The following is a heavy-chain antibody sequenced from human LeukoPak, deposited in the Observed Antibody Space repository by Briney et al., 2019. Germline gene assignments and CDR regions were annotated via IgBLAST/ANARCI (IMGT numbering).Heavy chain of an antibody. CDR3: ANTPTQTIFGVADNDY. Sequence: GGAPQPSFAASGFPLSSYAMSRVRPAPGKGLEWVSAINGSGGSTYYADSVKGRFTISRDNSKNTLYLLMNSLRAEDTAVYYCANTPTQTIFGVADNDYWGQGTLVTVSS. CDR2: INGSGGST. CDR1: GFPLSSYA. D-gene: IGHD3-3*01. V-gene: IGHV3-23*01. J-gene: IGHJ4*02.